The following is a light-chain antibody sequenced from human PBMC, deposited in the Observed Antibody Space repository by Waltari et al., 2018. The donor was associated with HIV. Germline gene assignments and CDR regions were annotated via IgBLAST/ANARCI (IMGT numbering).Light chain of an antibody. CDR3: QQYETVPFT. CDR1: RSVVSSYNNQNY. J-gene: IGKJ3*01. CDR2: WAS. Sequence: DSVMTQSREYLTMSPGERATINCKRSRSVVSSYNNQNYLAWYQHKVGQSPKLLIYWASTRAPGVPERFSGGGSGTDFTLPIRGLQADDEAVYYCQQYETVPFTFGPGTTV. V-gene: IGKV4-1*01.